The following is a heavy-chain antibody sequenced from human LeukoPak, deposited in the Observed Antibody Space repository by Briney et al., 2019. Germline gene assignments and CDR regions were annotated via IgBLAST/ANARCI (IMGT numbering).Heavy chain of an antibody. J-gene: IGHJ5*02. CDR3: ARYLASIVVVVAEGGGCFDH. Sequence: GASVRLSCTASGYTFSSYDMHWVRQAPGQGLEWIGWINASSGGTNYAQKFQGRFTMTRDTSISTAYMELSRLRTDDTAVYYCARYLASIVVVVAEGGGCFDHWGQGTLVTVSS. D-gene: IGHD2-15*01. CDR2: INASSGGT. CDR1: GYTFSSYD. V-gene: IGHV1-2*02.